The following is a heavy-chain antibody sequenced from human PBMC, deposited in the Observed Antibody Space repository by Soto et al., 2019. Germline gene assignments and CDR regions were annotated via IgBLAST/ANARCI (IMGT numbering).Heavy chain of an antibody. CDR1: GGSISSGGYY. CDR2: IYYSGST. Sequence: QVQLQESGPGLVKPSQTLSLTCTVSGGSISSGGYYWSWIRQHPGKGLEWIGYIYYSGSTYYNPSLKQRFTRSVDTSKNQFSLRLSSATTADTAVYYCARDGGGHDFLSVDYWGQGTLVTVSS. D-gene: IGHD3-3*01. V-gene: IGHV4-31*03. J-gene: IGHJ4*02. CDR3: ARDGGGHDFLSVDY.